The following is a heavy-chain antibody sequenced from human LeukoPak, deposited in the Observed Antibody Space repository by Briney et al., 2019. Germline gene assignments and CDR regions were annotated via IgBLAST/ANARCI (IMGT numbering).Heavy chain of an antibody. D-gene: IGHD1-26*01. J-gene: IGHJ6*03. Sequence: SQTLSLTCTVSGGSVGSGVYYWSWIRQPPGKGLEWIGCIYHSGSTYYNPSLKSRVTISLDTPKNQFSLKLSSVTAADTAVYYCARASSGSYSGPIYYYYYMDVWGKGTTVTVSS. CDR2: IYHSGST. V-gene: IGHV4-30-4*08. CDR1: GGSVGSGVYY. CDR3: ARASSGSYSGPIYYYYYMDV.